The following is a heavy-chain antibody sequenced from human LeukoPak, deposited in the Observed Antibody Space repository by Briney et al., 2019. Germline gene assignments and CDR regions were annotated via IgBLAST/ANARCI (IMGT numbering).Heavy chain of an antibody. CDR1: GFTFSNAW. CDR3: TTDLGYGDGFDY. V-gene: IGHV3-15*01. Sequence: GGSLRLSCAASGFTFSNAWMSWVRQAPGKGLEWVGRIKSKTDGGTTDYAAPVKGRFTISRDDSKNTLYLQMNSLKTEDTAVYYCTTDLGYGDGFDYWGQGTLVTVSS. D-gene: IGHD4-17*01. CDR2: IKSKTDGGTT. J-gene: IGHJ4*02.